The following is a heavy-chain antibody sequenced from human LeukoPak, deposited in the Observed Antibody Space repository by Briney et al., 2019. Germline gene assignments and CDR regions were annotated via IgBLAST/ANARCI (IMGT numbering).Heavy chain of an antibody. V-gene: IGHV4-59*08. CDR2: VFHSGTT. CDR3: ARRIATVTYALDI. Sequence: SETLSLTCNVSGDSLTSHFWSWIRQTPGKGLEWIGYVFHSGTTNYSPSLKSRVTISLYTSKKQFYLRLASVTAADTALYYCARRIATVTYALDIWGRGTMVSVSS. D-gene: IGHD5-24*01. CDR1: GDSLTSHF. J-gene: IGHJ3*02.